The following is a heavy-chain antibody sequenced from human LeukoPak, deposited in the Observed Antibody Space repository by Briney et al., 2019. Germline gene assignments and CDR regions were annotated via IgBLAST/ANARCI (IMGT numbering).Heavy chain of an antibody. CDR1: AGSLAGYY. CDR2: FNHRGNT. D-gene: IGHD1-7*01. CDR3: ARGARTKKGRLELLINWFDP. J-gene: IGHJ5*02. V-gene: IGHV4-34*01. Sequence: SETLSPTCPVEAGSLAGYYCSWIRHLPGNGLEWMGEFNHRGNTNYYPSHKRRVTISVDTSKNQFSLKLESGTAADTAVYYCARGARTKKGRLELLINWFDPWGQGTLVTVCS.